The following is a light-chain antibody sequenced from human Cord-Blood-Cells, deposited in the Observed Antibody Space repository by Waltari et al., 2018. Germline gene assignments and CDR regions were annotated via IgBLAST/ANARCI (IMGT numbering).Light chain of an antibody. CDR1: QSISSY. CDR3: QKSYSTPLT. V-gene: IGKV1-39*01. CDR2: AAS. J-gene: IGKJ1*01. Sequence: DIQMTQSPSSLSASVGDRVTITCRASQSISSYLNWYQQKPGKAPKPLIYAASMLQSRVPSRFSGSGSGTDFTLTISSLQPEDFATYYCQKSYSTPLTFGQGTKVEIK.